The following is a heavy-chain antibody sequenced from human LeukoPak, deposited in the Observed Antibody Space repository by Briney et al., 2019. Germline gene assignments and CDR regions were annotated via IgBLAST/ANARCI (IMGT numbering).Heavy chain of an antibody. J-gene: IGHJ5*02. Sequence: SETLSLTCTVPGGSISSYYWSWIRQPPGKGLEWIGYIYYSGSTNYNPSLKSRVTISVDTSKNQFSLKLSSVTAADTAVYYCARDIAAAGSGMWFDPWGQGTLVTVSS. CDR2: IYYSGST. D-gene: IGHD6-13*01. CDR3: ARDIAAAGSGMWFDP. V-gene: IGHV4-59*01. CDR1: GGSISSYY.